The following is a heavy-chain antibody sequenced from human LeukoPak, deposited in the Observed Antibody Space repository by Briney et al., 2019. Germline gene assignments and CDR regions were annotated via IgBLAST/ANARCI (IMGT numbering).Heavy chain of an antibody. CDR3: ARVLSGSWDWFDP. Sequence: GGSLRLSCAASGFTFTIFGLNWVRQAPGKGPEWVSYIDARSGITYYADSVQGRFTLSRDNARESVFLQMDSLRVDDTAVYYCARVLSGSWDWFDPWGQGALVTVSS. V-gene: IGHV3-48*01. J-gene: IGHJ5*02. CDR2: IDARSGIT. D-gene: IGHD3-22*01. CDR1: GFTFTIFG.